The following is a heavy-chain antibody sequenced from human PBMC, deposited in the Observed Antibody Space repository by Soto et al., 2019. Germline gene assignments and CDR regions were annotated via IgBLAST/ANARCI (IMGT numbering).Heavy chain of an antibody. CDR3: AKTESFNGYYNAFDY. CDR2: ISYDGSNK. CDR1: GFTFSSYA. J-gene: IGHJ4*02. V-gene: IGHV3-30-3*02. Sequence: GGSLRLSCAASGFTFSSYAMHWVRQAPGKGLEWVAVISYDGSNKYYADSVKGRFTVSRDNSKNTLHLQMNSLRAEDTAVYYCAKTESFNGYYNAFDYWGRGTQVTVSS. D-gene: IGHD3-9*01.